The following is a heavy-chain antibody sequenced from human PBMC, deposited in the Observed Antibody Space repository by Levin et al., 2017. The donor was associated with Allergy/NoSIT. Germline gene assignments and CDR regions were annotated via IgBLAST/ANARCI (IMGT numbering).Heavy chain of an antibody. CDR2: INPYSGGT. CDR3: AGTAVPAAVYYLDY. J-gene: IGHJ4*02. Sequence: ASVKVSCKASGYTFSDYYMYWVRQAPGQGLEWMGWINPYSGGTNYAQKFQGRVAMTRDTSISTAYMELSRLRSDDTAVYYCAGTAVPAAVYYLDYWGQGTLVTVSS. V-gene: IGHV1-2*02. D-gene: IGHD2-2*01. CDR1: GYTFSDYY.